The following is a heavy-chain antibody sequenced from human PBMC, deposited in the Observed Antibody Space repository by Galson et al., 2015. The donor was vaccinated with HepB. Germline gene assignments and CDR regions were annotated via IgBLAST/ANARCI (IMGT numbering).Heavy chain of an antibody. J-gene: IGHJ4*02. CDR3: ASWGTNRRPYSDY. V-gene: IGHV3-48*03. CDR2: ISSSGSTI. D-gene: IGHD3-16*02. Sequence: SLRLSCAASGFTFSSYEMNWVRQAPGKGLEWVSYISSSGSTIYYADSVKGRFTISRDNAKNSLYLQMNSLRAEDTAVYYCASWGTNRRPYSDYWGQGTLVTVSS. CDR1: GFTFSSYE.